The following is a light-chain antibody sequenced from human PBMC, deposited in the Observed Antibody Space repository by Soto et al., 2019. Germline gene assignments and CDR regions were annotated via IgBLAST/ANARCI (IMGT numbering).Light chain of an antibody. Sequence: ENVLTQSLGTLSLSSGERATLSCRASQTVSSYLTWYQQRPGQAPRLLIYGASKRATGIPDRFSGSGSGTDFTLTISRLEPEDFGLYYCQQYGTSPITFGQGTRLEIK. V-gene: IGKV3-20*01. CDR2: GAS. CDR1: QTVSSY. J-gene: IGKJ5*01. CDR3: QQYGTSPIT.